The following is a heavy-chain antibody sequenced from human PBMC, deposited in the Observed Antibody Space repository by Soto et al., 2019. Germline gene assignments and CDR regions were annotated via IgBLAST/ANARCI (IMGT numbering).Heavy chain of an antibody. CDR2: IIPIFGTV. CDR3: AKGAVAGTPTSSYYYGMDV. Sequence: QVQLLQSGAEVKKPGSSVRVSCEAAGGTFRTYAISWVRQAPGQGLACMGEIIPIFGTVNYAQKFQGRVTITADQSTTTVYMDLRSLRSEDTAVYYCAKGAVAGTPTSSYYYGMDVWGQGTTVTVS. V-gene: IGHV1-69*12. J-gene: IGHJ6*02. CDR1: GGTFRTYA. D-gene: IGHD6-19*01.